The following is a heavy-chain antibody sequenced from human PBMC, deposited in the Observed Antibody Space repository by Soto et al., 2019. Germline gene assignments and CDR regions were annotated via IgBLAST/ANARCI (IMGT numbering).Heavy chain of an antibody. CDR1: GFTVSSNY. CDR2: IYSGGST. CDR3: ASRVKGYSYGWAPISERHYYYMDV. Sequence: EVQLVESGGGLVQPGGSLRLSCAASGFTVSSNYMSWVRQAPGKGLEWVSVIYSGGSTYYADSVKGRFTISRDNSKNTLYLQMNSLRAEDTALYYCASRVKGYSYGWAPISERHYYYMDVWGKGTTVTVSS. V-gene: IGHV3-66*01. D-gene: IGHD5-18*01. J-gene: IGHJ6*03.